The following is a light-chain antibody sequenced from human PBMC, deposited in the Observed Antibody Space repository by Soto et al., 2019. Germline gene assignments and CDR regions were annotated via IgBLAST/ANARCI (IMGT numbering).Light chain of an antibody. V-gene: IGKV3-15*01. CDR2: DAS. Sequence: EMVMTQSPATLSVSPGERATLSCRASQSVSSNLAWYQHKPGQAPRLLIYDASTRATGIPARFSGSGSGTEFTLTISSRQSEDFAVYYCQQYNNWPPWTFGQGTKVEIK. CDR3: QQYNNWPPWT. CDR1: QSVSSN. J-gene: IGKJ1*01.